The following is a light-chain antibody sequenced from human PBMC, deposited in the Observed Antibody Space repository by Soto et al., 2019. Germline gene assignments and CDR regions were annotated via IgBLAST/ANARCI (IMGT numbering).Light chain of an antibody. CDR2: DVG. J-gene: IGLJ2*01. CDR3: SSYTSSSTLVV. V-gene: IGLV2-14*03. CDR1: NSDVGAYSY. Sequence: QSVLTQPASVSGSPGQSITISCTGTNSDVGAYSYVSWYQQYPGKTPKLLIYDVGARPSGISDRFSGSKSGNTASLTISGLQAEDEADYYCSSYTSSSTLVVFGGGTQLTV.